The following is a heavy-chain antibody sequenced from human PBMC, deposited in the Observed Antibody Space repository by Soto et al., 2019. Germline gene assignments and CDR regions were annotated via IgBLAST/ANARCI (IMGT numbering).Heavy chain of an antibody. Sequence: SETLSLTCTVSGGSISSYYWSWIRQPPGKGLEWIGYIYYSGSTNYNPSLKSRVTISVDTSKNQFSLKLSSVTAADTAVYYCARGIHEYYDIFTGYSPQWFDPWGQGTLVTVSS. J-gene: IGHJ5*02. CDR1: GGSISSYY. CDR2: IYYSGST. D-gene: IGHD3-9*01. CDR3: ARGIHEYYDIFTGYSPQWFDP. V-gene: IGHV4-59*08.